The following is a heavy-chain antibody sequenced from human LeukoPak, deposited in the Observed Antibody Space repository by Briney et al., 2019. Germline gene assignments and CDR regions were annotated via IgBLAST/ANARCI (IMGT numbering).Heavy chain of an antibody. D-gene: IGHD6-13*01. J-gene: IGHJ4*02. CDR3: AKGCSSSWYGKYYFDY. CDR2: ISSSGSTI. Sequence: GGSLRLSCAASGFTFSSYEMNWVRQAPGKGLEWVSYISSSGSTIYYADSVKGRFTISRDNAKNSLYLQMNSLRAEDMALYYCAKGCSSSWYGKYYFDYWGQGTLVTVSS. V-gene: IGHV3-48*03. CDR1: GFTFSSYE.